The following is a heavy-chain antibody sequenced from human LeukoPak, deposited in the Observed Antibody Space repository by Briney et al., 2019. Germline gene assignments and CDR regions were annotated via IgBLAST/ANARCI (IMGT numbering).Heavy chain of an antibody. CDR3: GRSGYSYDYYYYYGMDV. Sequence: GGSLRLSCASIGFYFSSYWLHSVHEAPGKGLEWVSRINCVGSSTSYADSMQGRFTSSRDNAKNTLYLQMNRLRAEDTAVYYCGRSGYSYDYYYYYGMDVWGQGTTVTVSS. J-gene: IGHJ6*02. CDR1: GFYFSSYW. D-gene: IGHD5-18*01. V-gene: IGHV3-74*01. CDR2: INCVGSST.